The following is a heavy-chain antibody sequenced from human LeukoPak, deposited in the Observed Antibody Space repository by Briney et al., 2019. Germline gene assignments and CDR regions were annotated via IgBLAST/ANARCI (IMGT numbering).Heavy chain of an antibody. CDR1: GGSVSSGSYY. Sequence: SETLSLTCTVSGGSVSSGSYYWSWIRQPPGKGLEWIGYIYYSGSTNYNPSLKSRVTISVDTSKNQFSLKLSSVTAADTAVYYCAREGGYNRYVDYRGQGTLVTVSS. CDR3: AREGGYNRYVDY. CDR2: IYYSGST. D-gene: IGHD5-24*01. V-gene: IGHV4-61*01. J-gene: IGHJ4*02.